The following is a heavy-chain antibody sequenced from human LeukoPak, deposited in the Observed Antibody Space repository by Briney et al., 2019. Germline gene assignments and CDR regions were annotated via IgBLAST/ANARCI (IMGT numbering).Heavy chain of an antibody. J-gene: IGHJ3*02. CDR3: PRHWTEYGGNAGPYAFDI. CDR2: IYYSGST. V-gene: IGHV4-59*08. CDR1: GGCISSYY. Sequence: SETLSLTCTVSGGCISSYYWSWIRQPPGKGLEWIAYIYYSGSTNYNPALESRVTISVGTSKNQFSLKLRSMTSADTAVYYCPRHWTEYGGNAGPYAFDIWGQGTMVTVSS. D-gene: IGHD4-23*01.